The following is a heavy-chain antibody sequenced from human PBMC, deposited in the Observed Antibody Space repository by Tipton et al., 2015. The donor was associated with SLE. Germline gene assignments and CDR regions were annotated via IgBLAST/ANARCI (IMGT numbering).Heavy chain of an antibody. D-gene: IGHD3-10*01. V-gene: IGHV4-34*01. J-gene: IGHJ4*02. Sequence: TLSLTCAVYGVSFSGYYWSWIRQPPGKGLEWIGEINHSGSTNYNPSLKSRVTISVDTSKNQFSLKLSSVTAADTAVYYCARPPGTYPTGDYWGQGTLVTVSS. CDR1: GVSFSGYY. CDR3: ARPPGTYPTGDY. CDR2: INHSGST.